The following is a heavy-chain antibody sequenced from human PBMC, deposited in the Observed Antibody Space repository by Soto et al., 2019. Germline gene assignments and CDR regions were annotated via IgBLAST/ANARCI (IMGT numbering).Heavy chain of an antibody. V-gene: IGHV1-3*01. CDR1: GYTFTSYA. CDR2: INAGNVNT. CDR3: ARTLPGGECIITFDY. J-gene: IGHJ4*02. D-gene: IGHD3-16*01. Sequence: ASVKVSCKASGYTFTSYAMHWVRQAPGQRLEWMGWINAGNVNTKYSQKFQGRVTITRDTSASTAYMELSSLRSEDTAVYYCARTLPGGECIITFDYSCQRTLVTVFS.